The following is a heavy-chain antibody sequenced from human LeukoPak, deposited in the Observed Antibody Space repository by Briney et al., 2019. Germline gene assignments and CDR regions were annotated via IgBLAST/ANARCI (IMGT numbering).Heavy chain of an antibody. CDR1: GYSFTGHY. V-gene: IGHV1-2*02. CDR2: IDPNSGGT. D-gene: IGHD6-19*01. CDR3: TRWRGYSSGWSGPFDD. J-gene: IGHJ4*02. Sequence: ASVEVSCKASGYSFTGHYMHWVRQAPGQGLEWMGWIDPNSGGTNYAQNFQGRVTMTRDTSISTGYMELSRLTSDDSAIYYCTRWRGYSSGWSGPFDDWGQGTLVTVSS.